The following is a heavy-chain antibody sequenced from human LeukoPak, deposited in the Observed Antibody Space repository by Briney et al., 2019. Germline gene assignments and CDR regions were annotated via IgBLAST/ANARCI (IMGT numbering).Heavy chain of an antibody. V-gene: IGHV3-30*04. D-gene: IGHD3-22*01. CDR2: ISYDGSNE. Sequence: GGSLRLSCAASGFTFSSYVMHWVRQAPGKGLEWVAIISYDGSNEYYADSVKGRFTISRDNSKNTLYLQMNSLRAADTALYYCARDYYDSSGSSWFDPWGQGTLVTVSS. CDR3: ARDYYDSSGSSWFDP. J-gene: IGHJ5*02. CDR1: GFTFSSYV.